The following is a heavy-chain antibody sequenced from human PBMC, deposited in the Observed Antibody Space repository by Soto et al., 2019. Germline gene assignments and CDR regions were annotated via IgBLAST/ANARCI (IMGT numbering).Heavy chain of an antibody. D-gene: IGHD1-26*01. V-gene: IGHV3-66*01. Sequence: EVQVVESGGGLVQPGGSLRLTCAASGFTVSRDYMNWVRQAPGKGLEWVSVIYSCGNTYYGDSVKGRFTISRDNSKNILYLQMNSLRVEDTAVYYCASDTGDRTGMIVWGQGTTVTVSS. CDR1: GFTVSRDY. CDR3: ASDTGDRTGMIV. CDR2: IYSCGNT. J-gene: IGHJ6*02.